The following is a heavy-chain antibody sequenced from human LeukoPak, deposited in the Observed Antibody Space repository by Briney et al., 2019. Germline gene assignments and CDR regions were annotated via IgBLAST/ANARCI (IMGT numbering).Heavy chain of an antibody. J-gene: IGHJ4*02. D-gene: IGHD5-18*01. CDR2: ISYDGSNM. V-gene: IGHV3-30*04. CDR3: ARGRETYNFDY. CDR1: GFTFSSFA. Sequence: GGSLRLSCAASGFTFSSFATHWVRQAPGKGLEWVAVISYDGSNMYYADSVKGRFTISRDNYINTLYLQMNSLRPEDMATFYCARGRETYNFDYWGQGTLVTVSS.